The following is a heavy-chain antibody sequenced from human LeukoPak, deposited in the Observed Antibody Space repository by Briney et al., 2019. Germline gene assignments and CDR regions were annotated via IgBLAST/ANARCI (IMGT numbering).Heavy chain of an antibody. J-gene: IGHJ4*02. Sequence: EASVKVSCKASGYTFTSYDINWVRQVTGQGLEWMGWMNPNSGNTGYAQKFQGRVTMTRNTSISTAYMELSSLRSEDTAVYYCAIDEYYYDSSGYYYGEDYWGQGTLVTVSS. D-gene: IGHD3-22*01. CDR1: GYTFTSYD. CDR2: MNPNSGNT. CDR3: AIDEYYYDSSGYYYGEDY. V-gene: IGHV1-8*01.